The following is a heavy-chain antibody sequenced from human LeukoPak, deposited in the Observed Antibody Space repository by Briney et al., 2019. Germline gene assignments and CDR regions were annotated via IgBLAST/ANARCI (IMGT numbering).Heavy chain of an antibody. CDR2: INPSGGST. Sequence: ASVKVSCTASGYTFTSYYMHWVRQAPGQGLEWMGIINPSGGSTSYAQKFQGRVTMTRDTSTSTVYMELSSLRSEDTAVYYCAKDRIRITMIVVVTEYDYWGQGTLVTVSS. CDR3: AKDRIRITMIVVVTEYDY. J-gene: IGHJ4*02. V-gene: IGHV1-46*01. CDR1: GYTFTSYY. D-gene: IGHD3-22*01.